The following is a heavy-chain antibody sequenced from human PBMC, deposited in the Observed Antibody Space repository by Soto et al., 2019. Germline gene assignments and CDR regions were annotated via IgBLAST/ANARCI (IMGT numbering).Heavy chain of an antibody. CDR2: INHFGSI. V-gene: IGHV4-34*01. J-gene: IGHJ5*02. CDR1: NGSLSGYS. CDR3: ATGGGFIEGRMVWFDP. D-gene: IGHD6-6*01. Sequence: QVHLQQWGAGLLKPSETLSLSCSVHNGSLSGYSWYWIRQPPGKGLEWIGDINHFGSINYNPSLRSRVTMSVDRSRNQFSLKLRSVTAADTAVYYCATGGGFIEGRMVWFDPWGQGTQVTVSS.